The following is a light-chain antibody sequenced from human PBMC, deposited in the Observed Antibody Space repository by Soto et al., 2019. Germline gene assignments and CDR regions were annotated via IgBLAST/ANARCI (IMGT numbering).Light chain of an antibody. J-gene: IGKJ5*01. Sequence: EIVMTQSPATLSVSPGESATLSCRASQNIDTKLAWYQQKPGQAPRLLIYGAFNRAADIPVRFSGSGSGTEFTLTISSLQSEDFAIYYCQHYKNWPPITCGQGTRLEIK. CDR1: QNIDTK. CDR2: GAF. V-gene: IGKV3-15*01. CDR3: QHYKNWPPIT.